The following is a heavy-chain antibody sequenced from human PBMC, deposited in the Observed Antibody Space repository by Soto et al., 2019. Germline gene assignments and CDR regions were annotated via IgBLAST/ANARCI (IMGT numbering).Heavy chain of an antibody. CDR2: ISYDGGYK. V-gene: IGHV3-30*18. J-gene: IGHJ4*02. CDR1: GFALSSYG. CDR3: AKEWALHSDSPGPLFDS. D-gene: IGHD4-4*01. Sequence: GGSLRLSCAASGFALSSYGMHWVRQAPGKGLEWVAVISYDGGYKYYADSVKGRFTISRDNSKNTLYLQLNSLRPDDTAVYYCAKEWALHSDSPGPLFDSWGQGTLVTVSS.